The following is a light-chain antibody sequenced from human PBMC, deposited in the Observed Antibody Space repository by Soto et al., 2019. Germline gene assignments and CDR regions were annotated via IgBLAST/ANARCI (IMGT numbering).Light chain of an antibody. J-gene: IGKJ1*01. CDR2: ATS. CDR3: QQYNSYSLT. CDR1: QGIRND. Sequence: AIQMTQSPSSLSASVGDRVTITCRASQGIRNDLGWYQQKPGKAPNLLIYATSSLQGGVPSRFSGSGSGTDFTLSISSLQPDDFATYYCQQYNSYSLTFGQGTKVDIK. V-gene: IGKV1-6*01.